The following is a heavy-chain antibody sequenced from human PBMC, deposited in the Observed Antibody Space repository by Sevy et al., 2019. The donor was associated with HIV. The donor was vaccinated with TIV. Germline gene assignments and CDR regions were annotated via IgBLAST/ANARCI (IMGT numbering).Heavy chain of an antibody. J-gene: IGHJ6*02. Sequence: GGSLRLSCAASGFSFSTYSMNWVRQAPGKGLEWVSYIGTSSSTMYYADSVRGRFTISRDNGKNSLYLQMSSLRAADTALYYCARVPSTGRFGMDVWGQGTTVTVSS. CDR1: GFSFSTYS. D-gene: IGHD3-10*01. CDR2: IGTSSSTM. V-gene: IGHV3-48*01. CDR3: ARVPSTGRFGMDV.